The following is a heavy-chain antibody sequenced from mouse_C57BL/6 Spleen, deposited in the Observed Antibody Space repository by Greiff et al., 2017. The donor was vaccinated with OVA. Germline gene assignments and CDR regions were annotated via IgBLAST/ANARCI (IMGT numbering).Heavy chain of an antibody. CDR3: ACYYGSRYFDY. J-gene: IGHJ2*01. V-gene: IGHV1-64*01. CDR1: GYTFTSYW. Sequence: QVQLQQSGAELVKPGASVKLSCKASGYTFTSYWMHWVKQRPGQGLEWIGMIHPNRGSTNYNEKLKSKATLTVDKSSSTAYRQLSSLTSEYSAVYYCACYYGSRYFDYWGQGTTLTVSS. CDR2: IHPNRGST. D-gene: IGHD1-1*01.